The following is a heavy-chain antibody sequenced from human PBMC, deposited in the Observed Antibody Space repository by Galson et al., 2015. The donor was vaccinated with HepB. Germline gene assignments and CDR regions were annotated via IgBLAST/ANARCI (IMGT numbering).Heavy chain of an antibody. CDR3: ARLGSEIGSSSWYLYYYYYGMDV. J-gene: IGHJ6*02. CDR2: IYPGDSDT. D-gene: IGHD6-13*01. CDR1: GYSFTSYW. Sequence: QSGAEVKKPGESLKISCKGSGYSFTSYWIGWVRQMPGKGLEWMGIIYPGDSDTRYSPSFQGQVTISADKSISTAYLQWSSLKASDTAMYYCARLGSEIGSSSWYLYYYYYGMDVWGQGTTVTVSS. V-gene: IGHV5-51*01.